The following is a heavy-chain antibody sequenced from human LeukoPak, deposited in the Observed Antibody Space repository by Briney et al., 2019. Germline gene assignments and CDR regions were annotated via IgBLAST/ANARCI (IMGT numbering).Heavy chain of an antibody. CDR3: ARVNGCTNGVCHSYYYYYMDV. J-gene: IGHJ6*03. D-gene: IGHD2-8*01. Sequence: ASVKVSCKASGGTFSSYAISWVRQAPGQGLEWMGIINPSGGSTSYAQKFQGRVTMTRDTSTSTVYMELSSLRSEDTAVYYCARVNGCTNGVCHSYYYYYMDVWGKGTTVTVSS. V-gene: IGHV1-46*01. CDR1: GGTFSSYA. CDR2: INPSGGST.